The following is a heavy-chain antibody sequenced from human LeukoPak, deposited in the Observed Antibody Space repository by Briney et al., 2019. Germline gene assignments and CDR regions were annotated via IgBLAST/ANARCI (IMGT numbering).Heavy chain of an antibody. CDR2: IYYSGST. CDR3: ARVVVIDDYYYYYGMDV. CDR1: GGSVSSGSYY. Sequence: KSSETLSLTCTVSGGSVSSGSYYWGWLRQPPGKGLEWIGYIYYSGSTYYNPSLKSRVTISVDTSKNQFSLKLSSVTAADTAVYYCARVVVIDDYYYYYGMDVWGQGTTVTVSS. D-gene: IGHD2-21*01. V-gene: IGHV4-31*03. J-gene: IGHJ6*02.